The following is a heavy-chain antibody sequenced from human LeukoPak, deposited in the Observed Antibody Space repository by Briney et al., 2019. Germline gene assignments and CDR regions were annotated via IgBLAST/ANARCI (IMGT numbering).Heavy chain of an antibody. J-gene: IGHJ4*02. CDR3: AREWSYGDYYNY. D-gene: IGHD4-17*01. CDR1: GYTFTSYA. Sequence: GASVKVSCKASGYTFTSYAMNWVRQAPGQGLEWMGRINPNSGGTNYAQKFQGRVTMTRDTSISTAYMELSRLRSDDTAVYYCAREWSYGDYYNYWGQGTLVTVSS. V-gene: IGHV1-2*06. CDR2: INPNSGGT.